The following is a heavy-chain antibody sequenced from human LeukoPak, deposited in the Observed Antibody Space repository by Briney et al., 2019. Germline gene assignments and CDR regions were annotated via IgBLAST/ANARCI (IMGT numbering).Heavy chain of an antibody. CDR2: IGPTGSDR. Sequence: GGSLRLSCTASGLTFSTSGFNWVRQAPGRGLEGVASIGPTGSDRYHADSIKGRFTISRDNANNYLYLQMNSLRAEDTAVYYCATETNGSHYDYWGKGNLLTVSS. J-gene: IGHJ4*02. V-gene: IGHV3-21*06. CDR1: GLTFSTSG. D-gene: IGHD1-14*01. CDR3: ATETNGSHYDY.